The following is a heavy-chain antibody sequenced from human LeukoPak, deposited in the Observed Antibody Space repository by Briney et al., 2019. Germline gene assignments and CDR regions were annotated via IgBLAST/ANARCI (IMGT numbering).Heavy chain of an antibody. J-gene: IGHJ4*02. Sequence: SGGSLRLSCAASGFTFSSYEMNWARQAPGKGLEWVSYISSSGSTIYYADSVKGRFTISRDNAKNSLYLQMNSLRAEDTAVYYCARKDTAMADYWGQGTLVTVSS. V-gene: IGHV3-48*03. CDR1: GFTFSSYE. D-gene: IGHD5-18*01. CDR3: ARKDTAMADY. CDR2: ISSSGSTI.